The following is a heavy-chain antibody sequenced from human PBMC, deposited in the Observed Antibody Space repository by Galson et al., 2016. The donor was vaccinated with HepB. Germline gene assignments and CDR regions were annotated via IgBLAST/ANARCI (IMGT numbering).Heavy chain of an antibody. V-gene: IGHV3-53*01. CDR2: IYSGGST. CDR3: ARESDYNIHSFDY. Sequence: SLRLSCAASGFTVSNNFMTWVRQGPGKGLEWVSLIYSGGSTHYADSVKGRFTISRDNSKNTLDLQMSSLRVEDTAVYYCARESDYNIHSFDYWGQGTLVTVSS. J-gene: IGHJ4*02. CDR1: GFTVSNNF. D-gene: IGHD3-10*01.